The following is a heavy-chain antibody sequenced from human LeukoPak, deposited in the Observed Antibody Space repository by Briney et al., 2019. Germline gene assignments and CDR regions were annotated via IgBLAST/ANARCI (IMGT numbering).Heavy chain of an antibody. CDR2: ISGSGINT. V-gene: IGHV3-23*01. CDR1: GFTFRNYA. D-gene: IGHD5-18*01. CDR3: ARDMELWLFNYYYYYMDV. Sequence: GGSLRLSCAASGFTFRNYAVSWVRQAPGKGLEWVSAISGSGINTYYADSVKGRFTISRDNAKNTLYLQMNSLRAEDTAVYYCARDMELWLFNYYYYYMDVWGKGTTVTVSS. J-gene: IGHJ6*03.